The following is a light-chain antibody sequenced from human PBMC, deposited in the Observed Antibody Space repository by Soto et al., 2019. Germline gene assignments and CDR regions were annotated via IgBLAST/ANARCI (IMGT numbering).Light chain of an antibody. V-gene: IGKV1-5*03. CDR3: QHYKSFPYT. CDR1: QSISNW. CDR2: KAS. J-gene: IGKJ2*01. Sequence: DIQMTQSPSTLSAFVGDRVTITCRASQSISNWLAWYQQKPGKATKLLIYKASNLESGVPSRFSGSGSGTEFNLTFNSLQPDDFATSYCQHYKSFPYTFGQGTNLDIK.